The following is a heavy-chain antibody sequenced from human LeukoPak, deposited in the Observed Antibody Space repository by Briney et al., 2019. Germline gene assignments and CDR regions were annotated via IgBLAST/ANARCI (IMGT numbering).Heavy chain of an antibody. V-gene: IGHV1-69*06. D-gene: IGHD5-24*01. CDR3: ARGTRGDRDGYTRLDY. J-gene: IGHJ4*02. CDR1: GGTFSSYA. CDR2: IIPIFGTA. Sequence: SVKVSCKASGGTFSSYAISWVRQAPGQRLEWMGGIIPIFGTANYAQKFQGRVTITADKSTSTAYMELSSLRSEDTAVYYCARGTRGDRDGYTRLDYWGQGTLVTVSS.